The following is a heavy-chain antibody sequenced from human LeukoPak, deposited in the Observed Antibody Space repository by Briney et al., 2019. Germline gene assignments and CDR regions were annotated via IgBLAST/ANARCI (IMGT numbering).Heavy chain of an antibody. D-gene: IGHD4-17*01. CDR3: ARDRLRSPDY. CDR2: IWYDGSNK. J-gene: IGHJ4*02. Sequence: PGRSLRLSCAASGFTFSSYGVHWVRQAPGKGLEWVAVIWYDGSNKYYADSVKGRFTISRDNSKNTLYLQMNSLRAEDTAVYYCARDRLRSPDYWGQGTLVTVSS. V-gene: IGHV3-33*01. CDR1: GFTFSSYG.